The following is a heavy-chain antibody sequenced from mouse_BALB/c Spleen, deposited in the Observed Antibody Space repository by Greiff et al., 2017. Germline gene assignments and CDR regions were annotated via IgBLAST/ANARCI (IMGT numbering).Heavy chain of an antibody. Sequence: EVQRVESGGGLVQPGGSLKLSCAASGFTFSSYGMSWVRQTPDKRLELVATINSNGGSTYYPDSVKGRFTISRDNAKNTLYLQMSSLKSEDTAMYYCARDWGLDYGSTYYAMDYWGQGTSVTVSS. CDR3: ARDWGLDYGSTYYAMDY. CDR1: GFTFSSYG. CDR2: INSNGGST. V-gene: IGHV5-6-3*01. J-gene: IGHJ4*01. D-gene: IGHD1-1*01.